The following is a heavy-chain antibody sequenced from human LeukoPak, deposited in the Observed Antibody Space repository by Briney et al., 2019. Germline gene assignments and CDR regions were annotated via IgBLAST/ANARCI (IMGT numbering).Heavy chain of an antibody. V-gene: IGHV4-38-2*02. J-gene: IGHJ4*02. CDR3: AREGSTSCFDY. Sequence: SETLSLTCTVSGYSISSGYYWGWIRQPPGKGLEWIGSIYHSGSTYYNPSLKSRVTISVDTSKNQFSLKLSSVTAADTAVYHCAREGSTSCFDYWGQGTLVTVSS. CDR1: GYSISSGYY. D-gene: IGHD2-2*01. CDR2: IYHSGST.